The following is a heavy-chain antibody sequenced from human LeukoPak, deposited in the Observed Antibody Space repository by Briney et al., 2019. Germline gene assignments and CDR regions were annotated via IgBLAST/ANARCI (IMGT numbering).Heavy chain of an antibody. CDR2: ISGSGGST. V-gene: IGHV3-23*01. CDR1: GFTFSSYA. Sequence: GGSLTLSCAASGFTFSSYAMSWVRQAPGKGLEWVSSISGSGGSTYYADSVKGRFTSSRDNSKNTLYLQMSCLRAEDTALYYCAKATGYSYGAFDYWGLGTPVTVSS. D-gene: IGHD5-18*01. J-gene: IGHJ4*02. CDR3: AKATGYSYGAFDY.